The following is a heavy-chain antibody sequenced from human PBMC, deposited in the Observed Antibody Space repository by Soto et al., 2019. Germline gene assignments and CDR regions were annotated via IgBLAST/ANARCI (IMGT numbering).Heavy chain of an antibody. J-gene: IGHJ2*01. CDR2: ISYDGSNK. V-gene: IGHV3-30-3*01. CDR3: ARPVGRDDYNWGYFDL. CDR1: GFTFSSYA. Sequence: QVQLVESGGGVVQPGRSLRLSCAASGFTFSSYAMHWVRQAPGKGLEWVAVISYDGSNKYYADSVKGRFTISRDNSKNTLYLQMNSLRAEDTAVYYCARPVGRDDYNWGYFDLWGRGTLVTVSS. D-gene: IGHD4-4*01.